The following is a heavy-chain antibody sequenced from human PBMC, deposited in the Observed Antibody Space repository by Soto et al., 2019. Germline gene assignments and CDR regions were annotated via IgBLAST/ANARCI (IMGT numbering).Heavy chain of an antibody. V-gene: IGHV4-30-4*01. D-gene: IGHD3-16*01. CDR1: GDSISSGNKY. Sequence: QVQLRESGPGLVMPSQTLSLTCTVSGDSISSGNKYWSWIRQPPGKGLEWIGYIFSSGTTYYNPSLKSRLTMSLDASQNQFSLKLNSLTDADTAVYFCARVPSPFDYYYAMDVWGKGTTVTVSS. J-gene: IGHJ6*04. CDR3: ARVPSPFDYYYAMDV. CDR2: IFSSGTT.